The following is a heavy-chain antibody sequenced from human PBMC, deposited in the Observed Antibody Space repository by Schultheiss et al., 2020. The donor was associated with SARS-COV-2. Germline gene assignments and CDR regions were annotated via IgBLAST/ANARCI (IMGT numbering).Heavy chain of an antibody. CDR1: GASTSIVSYY. J-gene: IGHJ5*02. CDR2: IYPSGST. Sequence: SQTLSLTCSVSGASTSIVSYYWAWVRQPAGKGLEWIGRIYPSGSTNYNPSLKNRVTMSLDTSKNQFSLTLRSVTAEDTAMYYCTRVWYSSSPFDPWGQGTLVTVSS. D-gene: IGHD6-13*01. V-gene: IGHV4-61*02. CDR3: TRVWYSSSPFDP.